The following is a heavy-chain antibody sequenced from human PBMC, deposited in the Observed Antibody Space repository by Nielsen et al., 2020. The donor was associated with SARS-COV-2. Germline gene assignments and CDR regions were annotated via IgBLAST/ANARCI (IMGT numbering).Heavy chain of an antibody. Sequence: GESLKISCQGSGYSFTSYWISWVRQMPGKGLEWMGRIDPSYSYTNYSPSFQGHVTISAVKSISTAYLQWSSLKASDTAMYYCARHGCYDFWSGYYTGLDYWGQGTLVTVSS. CDR3: ARHGCYDFWSGYYTGLDY. CDR1: GYSFTSYW. J-gene: IGHJ4*02. D-gene: IGHD3-3*01. CDR2: IDPSYSYT. V-gene: IGHV5-10-1*01.